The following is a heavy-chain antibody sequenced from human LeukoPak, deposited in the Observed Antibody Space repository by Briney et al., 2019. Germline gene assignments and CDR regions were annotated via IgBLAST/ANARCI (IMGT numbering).Heavy chain of an antibody. J-gene: IGHJ6*02. V-gene: IGHV3-30*04. D-gene: IGHD2-2*03. CDR1: GFTFSTYA. CDR2: ISYDGSNK. CDR3: AKDLHVDISMDV. Sequence: PGGSLRLSCAASGFTFSTYAMHWVRQAPGKGLEWAAVISYDGSNKYYADSVKGRFTISRDNSKNTLYLQMNSLRAEDTAVYYCAKDLHVDISMDVWGQGTTATVSS.